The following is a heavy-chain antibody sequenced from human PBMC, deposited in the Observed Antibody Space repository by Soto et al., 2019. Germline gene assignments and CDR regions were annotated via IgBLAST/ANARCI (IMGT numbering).Heavy chain of an antibody. CDR1: GYTFTDYW. V-gene: IGHV5-51*01. D-gene: IGHD2-2*01. CDR2: IYPGDSDT. CDR3: ARHISTFRYYYYAMDV. Sequence: RGESLKISCKGSGYTFTDYWIGWVRQLPGKGLEWMGIIYPGDSDTRYSPSFQGHVTITVDKSTSTAYLQWNTLKASDTAMYYCARHISTFRYYYYAMDVWGQGTTVTVSS. J-gene: IGHJ6*02.